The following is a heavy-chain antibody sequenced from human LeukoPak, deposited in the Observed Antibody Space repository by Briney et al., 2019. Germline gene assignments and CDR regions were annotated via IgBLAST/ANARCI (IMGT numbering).Heavy chain of an antibody. D-gene: IGHD2-8*01. J-gene: IGHJ4*02. Sequence: SETLSLTCTVSGGSISSSSYFWGWIRQPPGKGLEWFGSIYYSGSTYYNPSLKSRVTISVDTSKNQFSLKLSSVTAADTAVYYCASQNRYCTNGVCFNYFDYWGQGTLVTVSS. CDR3: ASQNRYCTNGVCFNYFDY. CDR1: GGSISSSSYF. V-gene: IGHV4-39*01. CDR2: IYYSGST.